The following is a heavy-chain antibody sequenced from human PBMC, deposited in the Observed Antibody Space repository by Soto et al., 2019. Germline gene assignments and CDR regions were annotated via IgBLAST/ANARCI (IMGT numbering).Heavy chain of an antibody. D-gene: IGHD4-17*01. CDR3: ARWSDYGVP. V-gene: IGHV4-31*03. Sequence: TLSLTCTVSGGSIISGGYYWGCIRQHPGKGLEWIGYIYYSGSTYYNPSLKSRVTISVDTSKNQFSLKLSSVTAADTAVYYCARWSDYGVPWGQGTLVTVSS. CDR2: IYYSGST. CDR1: GGSIISGGYY. J-gene: IGHJ5*02.